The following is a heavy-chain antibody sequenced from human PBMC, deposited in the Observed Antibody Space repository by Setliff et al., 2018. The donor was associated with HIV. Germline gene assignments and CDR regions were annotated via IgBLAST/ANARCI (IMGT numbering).Heavy chain of an antibody. D-gene: IGHD3-3*01. Sequence: SETLSLTCDVYGGSFSGYYWSWIRQPPGKGLEWIGSIYYSGSTYYNPSLKSRVTISVDMSKNQFSLKLSSVTAADTAVYYCASVTIFGVVFDYWGQGTLVTVSS. CDR3: ASVTIFGVVFDY. J-gene: IGHJ4*02. CDR1: GGSFSGYY. CDR2: IYYSGST. V-gene: IGHV4-34*01.